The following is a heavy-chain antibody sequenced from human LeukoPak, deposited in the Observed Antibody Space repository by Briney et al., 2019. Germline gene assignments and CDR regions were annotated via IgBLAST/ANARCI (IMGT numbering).Heavy chain of an antibody. CDR2: IYHSGST. Sequence: PSGTLSLTCAVSGGSISSSNWWSWVRQPPGKGLEWIGEIYHSGSTNYNPSLKSRVTISVDKSKNQFSLKLSSVTAADTAVYYCARGQSRITIFGVVPPETWGQGTLVTVSS. CDR1: GGSISSSNW. CDR3: ARGQSRITIFGVVPPET. D-gene: IGHD3-3*01. J-gene: IGHJ5*02. V-gene: IGHV4-4*02.